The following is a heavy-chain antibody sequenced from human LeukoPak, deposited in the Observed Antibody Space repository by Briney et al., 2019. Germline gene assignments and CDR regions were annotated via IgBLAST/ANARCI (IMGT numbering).Heavy chain of an antibody. V-gene: IGHV3-7*01. Sequence: GGSLRLSCAASGFTFSSYWMSWVRQAPGKGLEWVANIKQDGSEKYYVDSVKGRFTISRDNAKNSLDLQMNSLRAADTAVYYCARGRAWSSSPDYYYYYYMDVWGKGTTVTVSS. CDR1: GFTFSSYW. CDR3: ARGRAWSSSPDYYYYYYMDV. J-gene: IGHJ6*03. CDR2: IKQDGSEK. D-gene: IGHD6-13*01.